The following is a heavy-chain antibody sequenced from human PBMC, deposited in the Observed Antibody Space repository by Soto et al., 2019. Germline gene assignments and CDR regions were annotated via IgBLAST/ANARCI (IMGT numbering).Heavy chain of an antibody. Sequence: SETLSLTCTVSGGSISSGDYYWSWIRQPPGKGLEWIGYIYYSGSTYYNPSLKSRVTISVDTSKNQFSLKLSSVTAADTAVYYCAREGRIVVVVAAPSGGMDVWGQGTTVTVSS. CDR3: AREGRIVVVVAAPSGGMDV. J-gene: IGHJ6*02. CDR2: IYYSGST. V-gene: IGHV4-30-4*01. D-gene: IGHD2-15*01. CDR1: GGSISSGDYY.